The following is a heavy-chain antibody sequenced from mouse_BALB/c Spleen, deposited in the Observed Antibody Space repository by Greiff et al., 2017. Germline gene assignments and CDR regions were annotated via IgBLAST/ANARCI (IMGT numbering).Heavy chain of an antibody. D-gene: IGHD1-1*01. CDR2: ISSGGGST. Sequence: EVMLVESGGGLVKPGGSLKLSCAASGFAFSSYDMSWVRQTPEKRLEWVAYISSGGGSTYYPDTVKGRFTISRDNAKNTLYLQMSSLKSEDTAMYYCARPIYYYLYAMDYWGQGTSVTVSS. J-gene: IGHJ4*01. CDR3: ARPIYYYLYAMDY. CDR1: GFAFSSYD. V-gene: IGHV5-12-1*01.